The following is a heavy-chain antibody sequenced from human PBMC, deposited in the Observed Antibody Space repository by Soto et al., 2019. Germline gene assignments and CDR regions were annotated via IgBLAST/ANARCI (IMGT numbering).Heavy chain of an antibody. D-gene: IGHD6-13*01. J-gene: IGHJ4*02. CDR2: ISPYNGNT. Sequence: ASVKVSCTASGYTFTSYGISWVRQAPGQGLEWMGWISPYNGNTNYPQKLQGRVTMTTDTSTSTAYMELRSLRSDDTAVYYCARDTAGIDFDYWGQGTLVTVSS. CDR1: GYTFTSYG. V-gene: IGHV1-18*01. CDR3: ARDTAGIDFDY.